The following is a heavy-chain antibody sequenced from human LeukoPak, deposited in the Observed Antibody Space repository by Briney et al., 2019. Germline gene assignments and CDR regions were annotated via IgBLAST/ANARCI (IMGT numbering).Heavy chain of an antibody. J-gene: IGHJ6*03. D-gene: IGHD3-10*01. CDR1: GFTFSGYA. Sequence: PGGSLRLSCTASGFTFSGYAMHWVRQAPGKGLEYVSTISSNGGSTYYANSMKGRFTISRDNSKNTLYLQMGSLRAEDMAVYYCARIRGRDINYYYYMDVWGKGTTVTVSS. CDR3: ARIRGRDINYYYYMDV. CDR2: ISSNGGST. V-gene: IGHV3-64*01.